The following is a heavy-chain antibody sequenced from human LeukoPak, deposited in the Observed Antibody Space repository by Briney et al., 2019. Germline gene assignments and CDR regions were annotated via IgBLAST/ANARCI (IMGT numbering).Heavy chain of an antibody. J-gene: IGHJ4*02. V-gene: IGHV1-46*01. CDR2: INPSGGST. CDR3: ARGNPGIAVAGTIDY. Sequence: ASVKVSCEASGYTFTSYYMHWVRQAPGQGLEWMGIINPSGGSTSYAQKFQGRVTMTRDTSTSTVYMELSSLRSEDTAVYYCARGNPGIAVAGTIDYWGQGTLVTVSS. CDR1: GYTFTSYY. D-gene: IGHD6-19*01.